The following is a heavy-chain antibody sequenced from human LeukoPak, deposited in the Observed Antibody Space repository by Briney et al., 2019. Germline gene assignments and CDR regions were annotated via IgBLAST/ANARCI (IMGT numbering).Heavy chain of an antibody. CDR2: IYPGDSDT. V-gene: IGHV5-51*01. Sequence: GESLQISCQHSRYSFTNYWIGWVRQMPGKGLEWMGIIYPGDSDTKYSPSFQGHVTISVDKSITTAFLQWSSLKPSDTAIYYCARRYYETSGYSSFDYWGQGTLVTVSS. CDR3: ARRYYETSGYSSFDY. CDR1: RYSFTNYW. D-gene: IGHD3-22*01. J-gene: IGHJ4*02.